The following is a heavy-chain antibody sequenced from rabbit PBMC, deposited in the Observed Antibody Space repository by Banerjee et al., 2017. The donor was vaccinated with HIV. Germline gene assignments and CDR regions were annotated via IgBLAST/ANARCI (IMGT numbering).Heavy chain of an antibody. CDR1: GFSFSSGSYF. D-gene: IGHD4-1*01. V-gene: IGHV1S40*01. CDR3: ARDLAGVIGWNFDL. CDR2: INTSSGNT. J-gene: IGHJ4*01. Sequence: QSLEESGGDLVKPGASLTLTCTASGFSFSSGSYFMCWVRQAPGKGLEWIACINTSSGNTVYARWAKGRFTISKTSSTTVTLQMTSLTAADTATYFCARDLAGVIGWNFDLWGPGTLVTVS.